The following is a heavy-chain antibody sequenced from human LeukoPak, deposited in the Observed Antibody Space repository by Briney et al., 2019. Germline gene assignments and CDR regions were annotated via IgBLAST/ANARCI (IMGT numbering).Heavy chain of an antibody. CDR1: GFTFSIFA. Sequence: GGSLSLSCAASGFTFSIFALRGVREAPGGGGEGVSAIGGSGDSRYYADSAKSRFTISRDNSKNTLHLEMNSLRAEDTAVYYCAKCRSENIAAAGNHWGQGTLVSVSS. D-gene: IGHD6-13*01. CDR3: AKCRSENIAAAGNH. J-gene: IGHJ4*02. V-gene: IGHV3-23*01. CDR2: IGGSGDSR.